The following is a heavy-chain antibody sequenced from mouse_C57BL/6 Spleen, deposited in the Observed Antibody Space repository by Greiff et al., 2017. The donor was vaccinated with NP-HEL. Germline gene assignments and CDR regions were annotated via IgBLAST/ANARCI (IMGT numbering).Heavy chain of an antibody. CDR2: IDPSDSYT. D-gene: IGHD3-1*01. J-gene: IGHJ4*01. CDR1: GYTFTSYW. Sequence: VQVQQPGAELVMPGASVKLSCKASGYTFTSYWMHWVKQRPGQGLEWIGEIDPSDSYTNYNQKFKGKSTLTVDKSSSTAYMQLSSLTSEDSAVYYCARSGYWGAMDYWGQGTSVTVSS. CDR3: ARSGYWGAMDY. V-gene: IGHV1-69*01.